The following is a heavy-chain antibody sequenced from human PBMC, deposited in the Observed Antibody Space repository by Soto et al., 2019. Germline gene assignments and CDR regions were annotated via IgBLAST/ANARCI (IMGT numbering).Heavy chain of an antibody. CDR3: ARHAPFGSSWFVMFFDH. D-gene: IGHD6-13*01. CDR1: GGSISSPSYY. V-gene: IGHV4-39*01. J-gene: IGHJ4*02. CDR2: IFFTGGF. Sequence: SETLSLTCTVSGGSISSPSYYWEWLRQAPGRGLEWIGRIFFTGGFDSSSSLNSRVTMSVDTSKNQFSLRLSSVTAADTAVYYCARHAPFGSSWFVMFFDHWGQGALVTVSS.